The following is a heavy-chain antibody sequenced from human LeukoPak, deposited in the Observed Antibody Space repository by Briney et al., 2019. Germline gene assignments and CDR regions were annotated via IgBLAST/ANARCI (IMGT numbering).Heavy chain of an antibody. CDR2: IYHSGST. CDR3: ARRAIAGDYFDY. Sequence: PSETLSLTCAVSGYSISSGYYWGWIRQPPGKGLEWIGSIYHSGSTYYNPSLKSRVTISVDTSKNQFSLKLSSVTAADTAVYCCARRAIAGDYFDYWGQGTLVTVSS. V-gene: IGHV4-38-2*01. J-gene: IGHJ4*02. D-gene: IGHD1-20*01. CDR1: GYSISSGYY.